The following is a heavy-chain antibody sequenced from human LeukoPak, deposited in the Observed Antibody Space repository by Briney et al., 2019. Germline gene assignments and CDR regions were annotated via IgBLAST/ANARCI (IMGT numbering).Heavy chain of an antibody. CDR2: IYTSGST. J-gene: IGHJ4*02. CDR3: ARDSDYYGSGSLYY. D-gene: IGHD3-10*01. Sequence: SQTLSLTCTVSGGSISSGSYYWSWIRQPAGKGLEWIGRIYTSGSTNYNPSLKSRVTISVDRSKNQFSLKLSSVTAADTAVYYCARDSDYYGSGSLYYWGQGTLVTVSS. CDR1: GGSISSGSYY. V-gene: IGHV4-61*02.